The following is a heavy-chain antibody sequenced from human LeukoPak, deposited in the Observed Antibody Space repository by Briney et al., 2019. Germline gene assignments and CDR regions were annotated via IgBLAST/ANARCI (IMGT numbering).Heavy chain of an antibody. CDR3: ARPSGSYSVDAFDI. V-gene: IGHV4-59*08. J-gene: IGHJ3*02. CDR1: GGSISSYY. D-gene: IGHD1-26*01. Sequence: PSETLPLTCTVSGGSISSYYWSWIRQPPGKGLEWIGYIYYSGSTNYNPSLKSRVTISVDTSKNQFSLKLSSVTAADTAVYYCARPSGSYSVDAFDIWGQGTMVTVSP. CDR2: IYYSGST.